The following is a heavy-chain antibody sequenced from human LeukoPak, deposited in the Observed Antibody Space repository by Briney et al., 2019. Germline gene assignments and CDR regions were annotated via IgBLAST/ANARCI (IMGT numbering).Heavy chain of an antibody. J-gene: IGHJ4*02. CDR2: IYYGGNT. Sequence: SETLSLTCTVSGGSNSSSNYYWGWIRQPPGKGLEWIGSIYYGGNTYYNPSLKSRVAISVDTSKSQFSLKLSSVTAADTAVYYCARNKQWLVYFDYWGQGTLVTVSS. D-gene: IGHD6-19*01. V-gene: IGHV4-39*07. CDR3: ARNKQWLVYFDY. CDR1: GGSNSSSNYY.